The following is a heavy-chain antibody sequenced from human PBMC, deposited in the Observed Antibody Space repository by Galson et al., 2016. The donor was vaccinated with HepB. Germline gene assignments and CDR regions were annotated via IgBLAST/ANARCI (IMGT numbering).Heavy chain of an antibody. D-gene: IGHD2-15*01. CDR2: IYHTGST. Sequence: TLSLTCTVSRASMNTGGYYWNWIRQYPGKGLEWIGHIYHTGSTYYNPSLKSRVTISLDTSNNHFSLDLKSVTAADTAVYYCARELGYCSGGICNVYYGLSTWGKGTSVTVSS. V-gene: IGHV4-31*03. CDR3: ARELGYCSGGICNVYYGLST. CDR1: RASMNTGGYY. J-gene: IGHJ6*04.